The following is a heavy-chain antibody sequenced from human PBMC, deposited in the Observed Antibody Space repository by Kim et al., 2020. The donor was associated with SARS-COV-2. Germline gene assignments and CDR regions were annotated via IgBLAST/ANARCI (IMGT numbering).Heavy chain of an antibody. CDR1: GGSISSSSYY. CDR2: IYYSGST. CDR3: ARHRRYQLLFNFYYYYMDV. J-gene: IGHJ6*03. Sequence: SETLSLTCTVSGGSISSSSYYWGWIRQPPGKGLEWIGIIYYSGSTYYNPSLKSRVTISVDTSKNQFSLKLSSVTAADTAVYYCARHRRYQLLFNFYYYYMDVWGEGTTVTVSS. D-gene: IGHD2-2*01. V-gene: IGHV4-39*01.